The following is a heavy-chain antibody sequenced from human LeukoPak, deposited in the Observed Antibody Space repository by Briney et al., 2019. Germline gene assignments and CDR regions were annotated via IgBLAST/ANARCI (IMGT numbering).Heavy chain of an antibody. Sequence: ASETLSLTCTVSGGSISSGGYYWSWIRQHPGKGLEWIGYIYYSGSTYYNPSLKSRVTISVDTSKNQFSLKLSSVTAADTAVYYCARERSEILEMATKRPYWYFDLWGRGTLVTVSS. V-gene: IGHV4-31*03. CDR2: IYYSGST. CDR3: ARERSEILEMATKRPYWYFDL. J-gene: IGHJ2*01. CDR1: GGSISSGGYY. D-gene: IGHD5-24*01.